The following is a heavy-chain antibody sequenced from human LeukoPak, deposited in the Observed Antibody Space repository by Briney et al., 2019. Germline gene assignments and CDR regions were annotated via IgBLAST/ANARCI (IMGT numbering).Heavy chain of an antibody. CDR2: INDGDGNT. Sequence: ASVEVSCKASGYTFTSCAVHWVRRAPGQSLEWMGYINDGDGNTKYSQEFQGRVTITRDTSASIVYMELSSLRSEDMAFYYCARERGEFGGSYFLDYWGQGTLVTVSS. J-gene: IGHJ4*02. CDR3: ARERGEFGGSYFLDY. CDR1: GYTFTSCA. V-gene: IGHV1-3*03. D-gene: IGHD1-26*01.